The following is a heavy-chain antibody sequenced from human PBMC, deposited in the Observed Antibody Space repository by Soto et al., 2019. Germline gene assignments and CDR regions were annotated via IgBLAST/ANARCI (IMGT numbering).Heavy chain of an antibody. J-gene: IGHJ6*02. CDR1: GFTFSSYG. CDR3: ARGPRAPPPHDYGMDV. Sequence: PGGAQGLSCAASGFTFSSYGMHWVRQAPGKGLEWVSAISGSGGSTYYAESVKCRFTISRDNSKNTLYLQMNSLRAEATAIYYCARGPRAPPPHDYGMDVWGQGTTVTVSS. D-gene: IGHD2-15*01. CDR2: ISGSGGST. V-gene: IGHV3-23*01.